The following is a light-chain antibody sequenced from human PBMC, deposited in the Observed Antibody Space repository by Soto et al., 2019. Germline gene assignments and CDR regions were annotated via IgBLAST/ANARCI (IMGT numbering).Light chain of an antibody. CDR1: QSVSNNY. J-gene: IGKJ4*01. CDR2: GAS. Sequence: IVLTQSPGTLSLSPGERATLSCRAIQSVSNNYLAWYQQKPGQAPRLLTYGASSRATGIPDRFSGSGSGTDFTLTISRLEPEDFAVYYCQQYGASPPLTFGGGTKVDI. V-gene: IGKV3-20*01. CDR3: QQYGASPPLT.